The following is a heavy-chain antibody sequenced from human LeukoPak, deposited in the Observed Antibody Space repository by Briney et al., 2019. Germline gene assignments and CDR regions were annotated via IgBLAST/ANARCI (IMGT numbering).Heavy chain of an antibody. Sequence: ASVKVSFKASGYTFTGYYMHWVRQAPGQGLEWMGWINPNSGGTNYAQKFQGRVTMTRDTSISTAYMELSRLRSDDTAVYYCARGYYYDSSLDYWGQGTLVTVSS. J-gene: IGHJ4*02. CDR2: INPNSGGT. CDR3: ARGYYYDSSLDY. D-gene: IGHD3-22*01. CDR1: GYTFTGYY. V-gene: IGHV1-2*02.